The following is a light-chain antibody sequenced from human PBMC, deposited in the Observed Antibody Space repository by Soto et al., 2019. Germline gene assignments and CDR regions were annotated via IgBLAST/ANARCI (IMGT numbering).Light chain of an antibody. CDR3: CSYAGGYIFV. V-gene: IGLV2-11*01. CDR1: SSDVGRYNY. Sequence: QSALTQPRSVSGSPGQSVTISCTGTSSDVGRYNYVSWYQQHPGKAPKLIIYDVTKRPSGVPDRFSGSKSGNTASLTISGLQAEDEVDYYCCSYAGGYIFVFGPGTKLTVL. CDR2: DVT. J-gene: IGLJ1*01.